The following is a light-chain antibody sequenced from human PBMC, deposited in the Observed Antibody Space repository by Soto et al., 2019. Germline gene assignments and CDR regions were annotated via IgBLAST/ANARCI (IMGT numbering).Light chain of an antibody. CDR1: QSVSSNY. CDR3: QQYGKSRFI. CDR2: GAS. Sequence: DIVLTQSPGTLSLSPGERATLSCRASQSVSSNYLAWYQQKPGQAPRLLIYGASSRATGIPDRFSGSGSGTDFTLTISRLEPEDFAVYYCQQYGKSRFIFGPGTKVDIK. V-gene: IGKV3-20*01. J-gene: IGKJ3*01.